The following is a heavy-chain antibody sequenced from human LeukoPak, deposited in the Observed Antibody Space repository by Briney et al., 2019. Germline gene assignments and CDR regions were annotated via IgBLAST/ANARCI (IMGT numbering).Heavy chain of an antibody. D-gene: IGHD3-3*01. CDR2: IDSSSATT. Sequence: GGSLGLSCAASGFTFSYYSMTWVRQAPGKGLEWVSYIDSSSATTYYADSVKGRLIISRDNAKNSLFLQINSLRAEDTAVYYCAGSTVWSGIFQYWGQGTLVTVSS. CDR1: GFTFSYYS. J-gene: IGHJ1*01. CDR3: AGSTVWSGIFQY. V-gene: IGHV3-48*01.